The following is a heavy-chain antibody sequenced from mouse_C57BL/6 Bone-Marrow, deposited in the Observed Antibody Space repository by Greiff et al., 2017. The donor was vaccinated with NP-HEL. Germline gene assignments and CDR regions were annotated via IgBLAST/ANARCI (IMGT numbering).Heavy chain of an antibody. Sequence: QVQLQQSGPELVKPGASVKLSCTASGYTFTSYDINWVKQRPGQGLAWIGWLYPRAGSTKYNAQLKGTATLTVDTSSSTAYMELHSLTSEDSAVYFGAREDYYGSSGDYWGQGTSVTVTS. CDR1: GYTFTSYD. D-gene: IGHD1-1*01. V-gene: IGHV1-85*01. J-gene: IGHJ4*01. CDR3: AREDYYGSSGDY. CDR2: LYPRAGST.